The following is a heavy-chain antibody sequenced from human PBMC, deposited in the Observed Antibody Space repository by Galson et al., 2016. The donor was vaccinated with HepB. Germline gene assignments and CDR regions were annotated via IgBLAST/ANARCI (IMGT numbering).Heavy chain of an antibody. CDR3: AKGKWSWNTHFDY. CDR1: GFTFSNYG. D-gene: IGHD1/OR15-1a*01. J-gene: IGHJ4*01. Sequence: SLRLSCAASGFTFSNYGMSWVRQAPGKGLEWVSHISGGGGVTYYADSVKGRFTISRDYSKNTLFLHMNSLRADDTAIYYCAKGKWSWNTHFDYWGHGTLVTVSS. CDR2: ISGGGGVT. V-gene: IGHV3-23*01.